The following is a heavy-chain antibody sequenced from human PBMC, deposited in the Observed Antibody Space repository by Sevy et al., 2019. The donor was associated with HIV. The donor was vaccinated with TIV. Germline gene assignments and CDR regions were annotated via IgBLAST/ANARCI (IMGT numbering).Heavy chain of an antibody. D-gene: IGHD1-26*01. CDR1: GESFRGYY. Sequence: SETLSLTCAVYGESFRGYYWSWVRQPPGKGLEWIGEINHTGSPKYNPSLKSRVTISIDTTRNRFSLKLTSVTAADTAVYFCAASLGTMLTPNHQSFFDFWGQGTQVTVSS. J-gene: IGHJ4*02. CDR3: AASLGTMLTPNHQSFFDF. V-gene: IGHV4-34*01. CDR2: INHTGSP.